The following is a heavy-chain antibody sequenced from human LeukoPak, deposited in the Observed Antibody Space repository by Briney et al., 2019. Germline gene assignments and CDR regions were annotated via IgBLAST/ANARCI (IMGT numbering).Heavy chain of an antibody. CDR1: GGSISSYY. D-gene: IGHD3-3*01. CDR2: IYYSGST. Sequence: SETLSLTCTVSGGSISSYYWSWIRQPPGKGLEWIGYIYYSGSTNYNPSLKSRVTMSVDTSKNQFSLKLSSVTAADTAVYYCARASFLEWLFDYWGQGTLVTVSS. CDR3: ARASFLEWLFDY. J-gene: IGHJ4*02. V-gene: IGHV4-59*12.